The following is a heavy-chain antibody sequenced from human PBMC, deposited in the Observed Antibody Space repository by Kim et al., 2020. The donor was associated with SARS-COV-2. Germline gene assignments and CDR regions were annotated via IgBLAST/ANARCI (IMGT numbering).Heavy chain of an antibody. CDR3: ARDTPGSSGWYSSVIWFDP. J-gene: IGHJ5*02. Sequence: GGSLRLSCAASGFTFSDYYMSWIRQAPGKGLEWVSYISSSSSYTNYADSVKGRFTISRDNAKNSLYLQMNSLRAEDTAVYYCARDTPGSSGWYSSVIWFDPWGQGTLVTVSS. CDR1: GFTFSDYY. CDR2: ISSSSSYT. D-gene: IGHD6-19*01. V-gene: IGHV3-11*05.